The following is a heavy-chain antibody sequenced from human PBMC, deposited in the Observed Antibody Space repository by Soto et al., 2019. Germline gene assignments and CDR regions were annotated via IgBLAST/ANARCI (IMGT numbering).Heavy chain of an antibody. D-gene: IGHD6-13*01. CDR2: IKHRGST. Sequence: SETLTLTCATDGGSFIGYYWSWIRQPPGKGLEGIGEIKHRGSTNYNPSLKSRVTISVDTSKNQFSLKLSFVTAADTAVYYCARLYGSRGPFDYWGQGTLVTVS. CDR3: ARLYGSRGPFDY. V-gene: IGHV4-34*01. CDR1: GGSFIGYY. J-gene: IGHJ4*02.